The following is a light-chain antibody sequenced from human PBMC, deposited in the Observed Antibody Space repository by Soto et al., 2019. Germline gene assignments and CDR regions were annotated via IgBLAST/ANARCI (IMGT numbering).Light chain of an antibody. CDR2: SNN. CDR1: TSKIGSNT. Sequence: QSVLTQPPSASRTPGQRVTISCSGSTSKIGSNTVSWFQQLPGTAPKLLIYSNNQRPSGVPDRFSGSKSGTSASLAISGLHSEDEADYYCASWDDSLHGPVFGGGTKLTVL. J-gene: IGLJ3*02. CDR3: ASWDDSLHGPV. V-gene: IGLV1-44*01.